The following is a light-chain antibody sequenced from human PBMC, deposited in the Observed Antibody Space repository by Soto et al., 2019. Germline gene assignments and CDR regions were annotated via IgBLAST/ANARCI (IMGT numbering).Light chain of an antibody. Sequence: QSALTQPPSASGSPGQSVTISCTGTSSDVGGYNYVSWYQQHPGKVPKLIIFEVNKRPSGVPDRFSASKSGNTASLTVSGLQAEDEAYYYCTSFGGINNFVVFGGGTKLTVL. V-gene: IGLV2-8*01. J-gene: IGLJ2*01. CDR1: SSDVGGYNY. CDR2: EVN. CDR3: TSFGGINNFVV.